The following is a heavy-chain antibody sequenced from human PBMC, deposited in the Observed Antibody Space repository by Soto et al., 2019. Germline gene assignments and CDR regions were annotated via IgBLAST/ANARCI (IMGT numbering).Heavy chain of an antibody. V-gene: IGHV3-9*01. Sequence: EVQLVESGGGLVQPGRSLRLSCAASGFTFDDYAMHWVRQAPGKGLEWVSGISWNSGSIGYADSVKGRFTISRDNAKNSLYLQMNSLRAEDTALYYCAKVTIVGARGAFDIWGQGTMVTVSS. D-gene: IGHD3-3*01. CDR3: AKVTIVGARGAFDI. CDR2: ISWNSGSI. J-gene: IGHJ3*02. CDR1: GFTFDDYA.